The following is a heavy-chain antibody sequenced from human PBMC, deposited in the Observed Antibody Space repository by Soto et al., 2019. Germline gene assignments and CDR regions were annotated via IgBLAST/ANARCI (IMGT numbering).Heavy chain of an antibody. CDR1: GGSISSYY. Sequence: SETLSLTCTVSGGSISSYYWSWIRQPPGKGLEWIGYIYYSGSTNYNPSLKSRVTISVDTSKNQFSLKLSSVTAADTAVYYCARGYDYSNTLFDYWGQGTLVTV. D-gene: IGHD4-4*01. CDR2: IYYSGST. J-gene: IGHJ4*02. CDR3: ARGYDYSNTLFDY. V-gene: IGHV4-59*01.